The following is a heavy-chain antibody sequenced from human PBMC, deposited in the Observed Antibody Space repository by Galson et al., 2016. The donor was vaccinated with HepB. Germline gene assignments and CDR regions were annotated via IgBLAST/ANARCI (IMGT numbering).Heavy chain of an antibody. Sequence: SVKVSCKASGYSFTSYFMHWVRQAPGQGLEWMGIINPNGGSTTYAQKFQGRVTMTRDTSTSTVYMAMSSLRAEDTAVYYCARLGYCTSTRCYSGAFDLWGQGTMVAVSS. J-gene: IGHJ3*01. V-gene: IGHV1-46*01. CDR1: GYSFTSYF. CDR3: ARLGYCTSTRCYSGAFDL. D-gene: IGHD2-2*01. CDR2: INPNGGST.